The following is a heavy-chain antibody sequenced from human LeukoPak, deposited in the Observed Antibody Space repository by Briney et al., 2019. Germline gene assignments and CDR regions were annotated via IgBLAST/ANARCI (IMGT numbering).Heavy chain of an antibody. J-gene: IGHJ4*02. V-gene: IGHV1-18*01. Sequence: ASVKVSCKASGGPFSNYAVSWVRQAPGQGLEWMGWISAYNGNTNYAQKLQGRVTMTTDTSTSTAYMELRSLRSEDTAVYYCARDRRSYYDYWGQGTLVTVSS. CDR2: ISAYNGNT. CDR1: GGPFSNYA. CDR3: ARDRRSYYDY.